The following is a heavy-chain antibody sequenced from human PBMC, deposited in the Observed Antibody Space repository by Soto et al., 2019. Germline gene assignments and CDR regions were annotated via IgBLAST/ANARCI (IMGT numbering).Heavy chain of an antibody. D-gene: IGHD3-16*02. CDR3: AKALGELSPESYDH. Sequence: QVQLVESEGGVVQPGRSLRLSCAASGFTFSSYGMHWVSQAPGKGLEWVAIISYDGSNQYYADSVKGRFTISRDNSKNTLFLQMNSLRPEDTAVYYCAKALGELSPESYDHWGQGILVTVSS. CDR1: GFTFSSYG. V-gene: IGHV3-30*18. CDR2: ISYDGSNQ. J-gene: IGHJ4*02.